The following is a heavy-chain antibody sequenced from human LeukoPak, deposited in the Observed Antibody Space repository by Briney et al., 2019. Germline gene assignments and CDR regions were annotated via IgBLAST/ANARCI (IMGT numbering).Heavy chain of an antibody. Sequence: SETLSLTCTVSGGSISSYYWSWIRQPAGKGLEWIGRIFTSGIANYNPSLKSRVTMSVDTSKNQFSLNLSSVTAADTAVYYCAREISGTYYNPLGYMDVWGKGTTVTVSS. J-gene: IGHJ6*03. D-gene: IGHD3-10*01. V-gene: IGHV4-4*07. CDR2: IFTSGIA. CDR1: GGSISSYY. CDR3: AREISGTYYNPLGYMDV.